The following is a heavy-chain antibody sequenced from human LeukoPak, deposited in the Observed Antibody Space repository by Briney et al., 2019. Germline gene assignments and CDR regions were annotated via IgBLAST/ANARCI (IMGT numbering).Heavy chain of an antibody. V-gene: IGHV3-30*02. D-gene: IGHD6-13*01. Sequence: GGSLRLSCAASGFTFSSYGMHWVRQAPGKGLEWVAFIRYDGSNKYYADSVKGRFTISRDNSKNTLYLQMNSLRAEDTAVYYCARVGSSFEVGPFGYWGQGTLVTVSS. CDR3: ARVGSSFEVGPFGY. CDR2: IRYDGSNK. CDR1: GFTFSSYG. J-gene: IGHJ4*02.